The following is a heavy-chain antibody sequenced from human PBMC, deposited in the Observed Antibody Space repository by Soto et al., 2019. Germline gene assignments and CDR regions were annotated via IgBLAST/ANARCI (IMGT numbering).Heavy chain of an antibody. J-gene: IGHJ4*01. D-gene: IGHD6-19*01. CDR3: AKGGRQWLVTSDFDY. Sequence: VQLVESGGGVVQPGRSLRLSCAASGFTFSDYAMHWVRQALGKGLEWVAVVSHDGRNTHYADSVKGRFTISRDSSKNTVSLAMTGPSAEATAVYYCAKGGRQWLVTSDFDYWGQGALVTVSP. CDR1: GFTFSDYA. V-gene: IGHV3-30*18. CDR2: VSHDGRNT.